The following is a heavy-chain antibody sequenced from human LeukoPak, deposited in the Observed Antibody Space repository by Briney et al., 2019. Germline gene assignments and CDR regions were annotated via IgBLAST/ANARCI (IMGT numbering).Heavy chain of an antibody. CDR2: IYTSGST. D-gene: IGHD3-10*01. CDR1: GGSISSYY. J-gene: IGHJ5*02. CDR3: ARVTSGSYYRWFDP. V-gene: IGHV4-4*07. Sequence: MSSETLSLTCTASGGSISSYYWSWIRQPAGKGLEWIGRIYTSGSTNYNPSLKSRVTISVDTSKNQFSLKLSSVTAADTAVYYCARVTSGSYYRWFDPWGQGTLVTVSS.